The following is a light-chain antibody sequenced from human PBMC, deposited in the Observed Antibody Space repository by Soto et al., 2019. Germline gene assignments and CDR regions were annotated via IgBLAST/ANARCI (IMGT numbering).Light chain of an antibody. Sequence: SYELTQPLSVSVALGQTARITCGGNNIGSRNVHWYQQKPGLAPVLVIYTDSNRPSGIPERFSGSNSGNTATLTISRAQAGDEADYYSQVWHSSTVVFGGGTKLTVL. J-gene: IGLJ2*01. CDR3: QVWHSSTVV. CDR1: NIGSRN. CDR2: TDS. V-gene: IGLV3-9*01.